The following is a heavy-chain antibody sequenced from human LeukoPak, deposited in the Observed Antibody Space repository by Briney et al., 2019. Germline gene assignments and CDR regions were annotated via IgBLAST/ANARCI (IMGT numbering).Heavy chain of an antibody. J-gene: IGHJ4*02. V-gene: IGHV4-59*01. D-gene: IGHD3-3*01. CDR1: GGSISSYY. CDR2: IYYSRST. Sequence: SETLSLTCTVSGGSISSYYWSWIRQPPGKGLEWIGYIYYSRSTNYNPSLKSRVTISVDTSKNQFSLKLSSVTAADTAVYYCASYDFWSGYNDYWGQGTLVTVSS. CDR3: ASYDFWSGYNDY.